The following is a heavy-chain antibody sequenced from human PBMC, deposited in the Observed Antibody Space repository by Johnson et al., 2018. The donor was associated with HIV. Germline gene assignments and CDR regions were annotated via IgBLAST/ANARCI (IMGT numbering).Heavy chain of an antibody. CDR3: ARVYARTPGAFDI. J-gene: IGHJ3*02. V-gene: IGHV3-30-3*01. CDR1: GFTFSSYA. CDR2: ISYDGSNK. D-gene: IGHD2-2*01. Sequence: QMLLVESGGGLVKPGGSLRLSCAASGFTFSSYAMHWVRQAPGKGLEWVAVISYDGSNKYYADSVKGRFTISRDNSKNTLYLQMNSLRAEDTAVYYCARVYARTPGAFDIWGQGTMVTVSS.